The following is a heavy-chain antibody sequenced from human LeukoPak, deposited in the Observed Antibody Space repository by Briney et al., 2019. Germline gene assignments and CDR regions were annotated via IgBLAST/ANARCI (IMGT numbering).Heavy chain of an antibody. V-gene: IGHV4-39*07. CDR3: ATSPLVVVVSASEYFQH. D-gene: IGHD3-22*01. J-gene: IGHJ1*01. Sequence: PSETLSLTCTVSGGSISSSSYYWGWIRQPPGKGLEWIGSIYYSGSTYYNPSLKSRVTISVDTSKNQFSLKLSSVTAADTAVYYCATSPLVVVVSASEYFQHWGQGTLVTVSS. CDR2: IYYSGST. CDR1: GGSISSSSYY.